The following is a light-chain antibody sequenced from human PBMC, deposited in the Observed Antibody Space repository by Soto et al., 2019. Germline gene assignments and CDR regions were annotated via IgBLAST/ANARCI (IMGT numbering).Light chain of an antibody. J-gene: IGLJ1*01. V-gene: IGLV1-44*01. Sequence: QAVVTQPPSASGTPGQRVTISCSGSISNIGSNTVNWYQQLPGTAPKLLIYSNNQRPSGVPDRFSGSKSGASASLAISGLQSEDEADYYCAAWDDSLNGRVFGSGTKLTVL. CDR2: SNN. CDR3: AAWDDSLNGRV. CDR1: ISNIGSNT.